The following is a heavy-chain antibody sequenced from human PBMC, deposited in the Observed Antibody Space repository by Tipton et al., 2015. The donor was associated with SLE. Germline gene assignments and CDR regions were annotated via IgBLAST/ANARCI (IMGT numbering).Heavy chain of an antibody. J-gene: IGHJ3*02. D-gene: IGHD6-6*01. V-gene: IGHV4-59*01. CDR2: IYYNGST. Sequence: LRLSCTVSGGSISSYYWSWIRQPPGKGLEWIGYIYYNGSTNYNPSLKSRVTISLDTSKNQFSLRLSSVTAADTAVYYCARSQGSMDAFDIWGQGTMVTVSS. CDR3: ARSQGSMDAFDI. CDR1: GGSISSYY.